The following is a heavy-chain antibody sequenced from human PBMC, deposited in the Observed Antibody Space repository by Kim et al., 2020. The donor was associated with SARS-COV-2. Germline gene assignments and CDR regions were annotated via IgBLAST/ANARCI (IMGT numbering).Heavy chain of an antibody. CDR2: IIPIFGTA. J-gene: IGHJ6*02. D-gene: IGHD3-10*01. CDR1: GGTFSSYA. V-gene: IGHV1-69*13. CDR3: ARDPGDYYGSDRNLGGGNYYYGMDV. Sequence: SVKVSCKASGGTFSSYAISWVRQAPGQGLEWMGGIIPIFGTANYAQKFQGRVTITADESTSTAYMELSSLRSEDTAVYYCARDPGDYYGSDRNLGGGNYYYGMDVWGQGTTVTVSS.